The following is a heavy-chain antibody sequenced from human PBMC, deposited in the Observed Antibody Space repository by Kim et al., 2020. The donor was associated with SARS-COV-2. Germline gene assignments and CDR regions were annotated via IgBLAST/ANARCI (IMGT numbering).Heavy chain of an antibody. D-gene: IGHD4-17*01. CDR2: ISYDGSNK. CDR3: AKHGVPDYGDYYGSFYYGMDV. Sequence: GGSLRLSCAASGFTFSSYGMHWVRQAPGKGLEWAAVISYDGSNKYYADSVKGRFTISRDNSKNTLYLQMNSLRAEDTAVYYCAKHGVPDYGDYYGSFYYGMDVWGRGTTVTVS. J-gene: IGHJ6*02. CDR1: GFTFSSYG. V-gene: IGHV3-30*18.